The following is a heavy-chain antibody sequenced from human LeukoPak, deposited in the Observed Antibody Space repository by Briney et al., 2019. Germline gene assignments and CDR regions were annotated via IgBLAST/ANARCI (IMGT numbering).Heavy chain of an antibody. Sequence: SQTLSLTCTVSGGSISSGDYYWSWIRQPPGKGLEWIGYIYYSGSTYYNPSLKSRVTISVDTSKNQSSLKLSSVTAADTAVYYCARGREYYYDSSGYHDYGMDVWGQGTTVTVSS. V-gene: IGHV4-30-4*01. CDR1: GGSISSGDYY. D-gene: IGHD3-22*01. CDR2: IYYSGST. J-gene: IGHJ6*02. CDR3: ARGREYYYDSSGYHDYGMDV.